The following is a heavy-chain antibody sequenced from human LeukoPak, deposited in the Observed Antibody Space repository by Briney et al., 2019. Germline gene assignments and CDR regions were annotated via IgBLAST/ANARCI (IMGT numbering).Heavy chain of an antibody. CDR3: ARDPDGSLDFDY. J-gene: IGHJ4*02. D-gene: IGHD1-26*01. CDR2: MNPNSGNT. CDR1: GYTFTSYD. V-gene: IGHV1-8*03. Sequence: GASVKVSCKASGYTFTSYDINWVRQATGQGLEWMGWMNPNSGNTGYAQKFQGRVTITRNTSISTAYMELSSLRSEDTAVYYCARDPDGSLDFDYWGQGTLVTVSS.